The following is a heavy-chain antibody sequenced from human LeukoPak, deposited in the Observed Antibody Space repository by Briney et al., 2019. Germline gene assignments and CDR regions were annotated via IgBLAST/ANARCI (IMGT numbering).Heavy chain of an antibody. CDR2: IYSSGDT. CDR3: ARDVGSGGGTFPTYHFDF. V-gene: IGHV4-4*07. J-gene: IGHJ4*02. D-gene: IGHD3-10*01. Sequence: SETLSLTCTVSGGSISSYYWSWIRQPAGKGLEWIGRIYSSGDTNYNPSLKSRVTMSVDTSKNQFSLRLSSLTAADTAVYFCARDVGSGGGTFPTYHFDFWGPGTLVTVSS. CDR1: GGSISSYY.